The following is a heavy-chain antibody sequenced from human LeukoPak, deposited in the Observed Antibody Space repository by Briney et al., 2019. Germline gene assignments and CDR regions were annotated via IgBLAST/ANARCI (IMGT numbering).Heavy chain of an antibody. Sequence: PSETLSLTCTVSGASFTSSSYYWSWIRLPAGKGLEWIGRIHTSGSTNYNPSLKSRVTISVDTSKNQFSLKLSSVTAADTAVYYCARVYSYGSAYWGQGTLVTVSS. D-gene: IGHD5-18*01. CDR2: IHTSGST. J-gene: IGHJ4*02. CDR3: ARVYSYGSAY. V-gene: IGHV4-61*02. CDR1: GASFTSSSYY.